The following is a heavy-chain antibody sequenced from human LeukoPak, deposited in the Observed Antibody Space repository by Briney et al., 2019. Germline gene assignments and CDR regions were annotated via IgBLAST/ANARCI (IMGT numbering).Heavy chain of an antibody. CDR3: AKDTLANCGGDCYSEGVSD. Sequence: GGSLRLSCAASGFTVSSDYMSWVRQAPGKGLEWVSIIYSGGSTYYADSVKGRFNISRDNSKNTLYLQMNSLRAEDTAVFYCAKDTLANCGGDCYSEGVSDWGQGTLVTVSS. J-gene: IGHJ4*02. CDR2: IYSGGST. D-gene: IGHD2-21*02. CDR1: GFTVSSDY. V-gene: IGHV3-66*01.